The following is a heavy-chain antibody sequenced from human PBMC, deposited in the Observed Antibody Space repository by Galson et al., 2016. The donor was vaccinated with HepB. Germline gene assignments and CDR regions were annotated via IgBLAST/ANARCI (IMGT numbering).Heavy chain of an antibody. CDR1: GGPISSGNYY. CDR3: ARGSPGQSSSWLNFDY. CDR2: INYSGST. Sequence: TLSLTCTVSGGPISSGNYYWSWIRQHPGKGLEWIGYINYSGSTYYNPSLKSRVTISEDTSKNQFSLKLSSVTAADTAVYYCARGSPGQSSSWLNFDYWGQGTLVTVSS. V-gene: IGHV4-31*03. D-gene: IGHD6-13*01. J-gene: IGHJ4*02.